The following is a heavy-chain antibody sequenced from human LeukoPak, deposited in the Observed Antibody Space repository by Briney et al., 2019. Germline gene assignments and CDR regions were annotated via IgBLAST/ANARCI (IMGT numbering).Heavy chain of an antibody. D-gene: IGHD3-3*01. V-gene: IGHV3-11*01. CDR3: ARGEEKGIFGYYFDY. J-gene: IGHJ4*02. Sequence: GGSLRLSCAASGFTFSDYYMSWIRQAPGKGLEWVSYISRSGSTIYYADSVKGRFTISRDNAKNSLYLQMNSLRAEDTAVYYCARGEEKGIFGYYFDYWGQGTLVTVSS. CDR1: GFTFSDYY. CDR2: ISRSGSTI.